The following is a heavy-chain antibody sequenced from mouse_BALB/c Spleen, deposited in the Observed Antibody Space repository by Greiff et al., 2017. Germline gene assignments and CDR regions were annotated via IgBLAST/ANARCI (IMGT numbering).Heavy chain of an antibody. Sequence: DVKLQESGPGLVKPSQSLSLTCTVTGYSITSDYAWNWIRQFPGNKLEWMGYISYSGSTSYNPSLKSRISITRDTSKNQFFLQLNSVTTEDTATYYCARGDGSRFAYWGQGTLVTVSA. CDR3: ARGDGSRFAY. J-gene: IGHJ3*01. V-gene: IGHV3-2*02. CDR2: ISYSGST. CDR1: GYSITSDYA. D-gene: IGHD1-1*01.